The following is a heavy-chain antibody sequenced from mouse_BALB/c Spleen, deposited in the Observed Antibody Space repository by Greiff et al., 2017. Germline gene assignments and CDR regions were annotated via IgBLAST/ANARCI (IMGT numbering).Heavy chain of an antibody. J-gene: IGHJ4*01. CDR1: GYTFSSYW. D-gene: IGHD2-4*01. Sequence: VKLQESGAELMKPGASVKISCKATGYTFSSYWIEWVKQRPGHGLEWIGEILPGSGSTNYNEKFKGKATFTADTSSNTAYMQLSSLTSEDSAVYYCARGITGYAMDYWGQGTSVTVSS. CDR3: ARGITGYAMDY. V-gene: IGHV1-9*01. CDR2: ILPGSGST.